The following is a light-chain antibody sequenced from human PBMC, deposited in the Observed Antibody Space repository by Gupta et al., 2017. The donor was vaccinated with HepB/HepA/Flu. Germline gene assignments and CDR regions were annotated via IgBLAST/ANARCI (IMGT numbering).Light chain of an antibody. J-gene: IGLJ2*01. CDR1: SNDLDVFNY. CDR2: DVS. V-gene: IGLV2-14*03. CDR3: SYYKSTITIVV. Sequence: SALTQPASVSVSPGQSNTISYTATSNDLDVFNYVSWYQQHPGTAPKLFISDVSNRPSGVSNRFSGSNYGVTASLTTXRXHAEEEXDYYCSYYKSTITIVVFGGGTRLTVL.